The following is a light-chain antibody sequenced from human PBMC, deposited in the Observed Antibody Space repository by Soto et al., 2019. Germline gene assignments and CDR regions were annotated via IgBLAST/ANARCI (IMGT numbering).Light chain of an antibody. Sequence: QSVLTQPPSVSGAPGQRVTITWTGSRSNIGAGYDVHWYQQLPGTAPKLLIYGNSNRPSGVPDRFSGSKSGTSASLAITGLQAEDEADYYCQSYDSSLSGFYVFGTGTKLTVL. J-gene: IGLJ1*01. CDR3: QSYDSSLSGFYV. CDR2: GNS. CDR1: RSNIGAGYD. V-gene: IGLV1-40*01.